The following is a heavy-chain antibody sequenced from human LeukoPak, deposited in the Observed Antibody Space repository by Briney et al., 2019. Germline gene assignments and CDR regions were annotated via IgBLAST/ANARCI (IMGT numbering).Heavy chain of an antibody. J-gene: IGHJ5*02. CDR3: ARAGTEQLRGPEFDP. Sequence: SVKVSCKASGGTFSSYAISWVRQAPGQGLEWMGRIIPILGIANYAHKFQGRVTITADKSTRTAYMAVSSLRSEDTAVYYCARAGTEQLRGPEFDPRGQGTLVTVYS. V-gene: IGHV1-69*04. CDR1: GGTFSSYA. CDR2: IIPILGIA. D-gene: IGHD6-13*01.